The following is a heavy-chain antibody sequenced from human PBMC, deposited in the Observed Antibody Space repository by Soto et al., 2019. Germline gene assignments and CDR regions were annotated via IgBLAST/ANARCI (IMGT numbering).Heavy chain of an antibody. CDR2: ISYDGSNK. D-gene: IGHD3-22*01. V-gene: IGHV3-30-3*01. J-gene: IGHJ3*02. CDR1: GFTFSSYA. Sequence: QVQLVESGGGVVQPGRSLRLSCAASGFTFSSYAMHWVRQAPGKGLEWVAVISYDGSNKYYADSVKGRFTISRDNSKNTLYLQMNSLRAEDTAVYYCARDDGGSSGYPDAFDIWGQGTMVTVSS. CDR3: ARDDGGSSGYPDAFDI.